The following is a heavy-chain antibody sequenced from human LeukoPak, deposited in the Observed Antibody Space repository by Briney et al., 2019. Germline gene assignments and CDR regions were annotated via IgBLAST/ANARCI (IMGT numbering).Heavy chain of an antibody. V-gene: IGHV3-20*04. CDR2: VNWNGGST. J-gene: IGHJ4*02. CDR3: ARASLYDNSAYYLDY. CDR1: GFTFSSDA. D-gene: IGHD3-22*01. Sequence: GGSLRLSCAASGFTFSSDAMSWVRQAPGKGLEWVSGVNWNGGSTGYADSVKGGFTISRDNAKNSLYLQMNSLRAEDTALYYCARASLYDNSAYYLDYWGQGTLVTVSS.